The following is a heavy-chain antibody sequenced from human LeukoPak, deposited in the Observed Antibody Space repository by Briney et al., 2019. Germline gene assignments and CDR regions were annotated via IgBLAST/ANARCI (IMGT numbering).Heavy chain of an antibody. D-gene: IGHD3-22*01. CDR2: IYYSGST. J-gene: IGHJ4*02. CDR1: GGSISSGDYD. V-gene: IGHV4-30-4*08. CDR3: ARDPYYDSSGV. Sequence: PSQTLSLTCTVTGGSISSGDYDSSWIRQPPGKGLEWTGYIYYSGSTYYNPSLKSRVTISVDTSKNQFSLKLSSVTAADTAVYYCARDPYYDSSGVWGQGTLVTVSS.